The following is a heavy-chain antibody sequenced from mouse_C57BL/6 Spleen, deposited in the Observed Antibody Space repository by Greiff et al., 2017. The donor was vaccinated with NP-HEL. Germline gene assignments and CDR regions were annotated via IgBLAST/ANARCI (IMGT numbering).Heavy chain of an antibody. CDR2: INPNNGGT. J-gene: IGHJ3*01. Sequence: EVQLQQSGPELVKPGASVKISCKASGYTFTDYYMNWVKQSHGKSLEWIGDINPNNGGTSYNQKFKGKATLTVDKSSSTAYMELRSLTSEDSAVYYCARSDPPWFAYWGQGTLVTVSA. CDR1: GYTFTDYY. CDR3: ARSDPPWFAY. V-gene: IGHV1-26*01.